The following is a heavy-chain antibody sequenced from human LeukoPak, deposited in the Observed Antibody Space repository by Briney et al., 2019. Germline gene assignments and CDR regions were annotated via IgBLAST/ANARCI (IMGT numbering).Heavy chain of an antibody. D-gene: IGHD3-22*01. Sequence: ASVKVSCKASGYTFTAYYMHWVRQAPGQGLEWMGWINPNSGGTNYAQKFQGRVTITADKSTSTAYMELSSLRSEDTAVYYCARRVSPWAFDIWGQGTMVTVSS. V-gene: IGHV1-2*02. CDR3: ARRVSPWAFDI. CDR2: INPNSGGT. CDR1: GYTFTAYY. J-gene: IGHJ3*02.